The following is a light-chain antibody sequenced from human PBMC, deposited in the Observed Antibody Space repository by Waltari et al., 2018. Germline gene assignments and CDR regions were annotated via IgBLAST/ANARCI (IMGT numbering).Light chain of an antibody. CDR3: QAWDSSFVV. CDR2: QVG. V-gene: IGLV3-1*01. CDR1: KLGDKY. J-gene: IGLJ2*01. Sequence: SYELTQPPSVSVSPGQTASITCSGDKLGDKYACWYQQKPGQSPGLVIYQVGNGPSGVPGRFSGSNSGNTATLTISGTQAMDEADYYCQAWDSSFVVFGGGTKLTVL.